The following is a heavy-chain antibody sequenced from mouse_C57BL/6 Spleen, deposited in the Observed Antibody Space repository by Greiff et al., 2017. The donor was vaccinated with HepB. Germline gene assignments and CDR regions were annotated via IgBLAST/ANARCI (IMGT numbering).Heavy chain of an antibody. CDR2: INPYNGGT. J-gene: IGHJ4*01. Sequence: EVQLQQSGPVLVKPGASVKMSCKASGYTFTDYYMNWVKQSHGKSLEWIGVINPYNGGTSYNQKFKGKATLTVDKSSSTAYMELNSLTSEDSAVYYCARRRSSLYAMDYWGQGTSVTVSS. CDR1: GYTFTDYY. CDR3: ARRRSSLYAMDY. D-gene: IGHD1-1*01. V-gene: IGHV1-19*01.